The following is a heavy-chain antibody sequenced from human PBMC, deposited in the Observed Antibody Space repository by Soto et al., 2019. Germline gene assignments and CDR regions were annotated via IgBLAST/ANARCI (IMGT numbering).Heavy chain of an antibody. Sequence: WVRQAPGQGREWMGVITPVYGKAKSEQKFQGRVTITADKSTNTATMELSSRRTEDTAMYYCAITTLLSRPEADRSRQHFYATDVWGHRTTVPVS. J-gene: IGHJ6*02. V-gene: IGHV1-69*06. CDR3: AITTLLSRPEADRSRQHFYATDV. D-gene: IGHD3-10*01. CDR2: ITPVYGKA.